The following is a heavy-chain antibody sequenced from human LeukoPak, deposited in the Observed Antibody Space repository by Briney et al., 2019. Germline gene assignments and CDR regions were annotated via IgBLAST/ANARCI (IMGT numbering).Heavy chain of an antibody. CDR1: GFIFSNYW. CDR2: INRDGSET. D-gene: IGHD4-17*01. CDR3: ARSRCPEDL. J-gene: IGHJ5*02. Sequence: GGSLRLSCAASGFIFSNYWMTWVSEAPGRGLEWGANINRDGSETYYVGSVKGGFTISIDNAKNSVYLQMNSLRTEDTAIYYCARSRCPEDLWGRGTLVTVSS. V-gene: IGHV3-7*01.